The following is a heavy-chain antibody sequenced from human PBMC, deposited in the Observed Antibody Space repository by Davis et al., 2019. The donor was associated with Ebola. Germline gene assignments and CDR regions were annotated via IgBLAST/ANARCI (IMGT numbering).Heavy chain of an antibody. Sequence: ASVTVSCKASGGTFSSYTIDWVRQAPGQRFEWMGCINAGNDNTKYSKNFQGRVTITRDTSASTAYMELSSLRSEDTAVYYCARGSGGSNYDPCDYWGLGTLVTVSS. CDR1: GGTFSSYT. V-gene: IGHV1-3*01. CDR3: ARGSGGSNYDPCDY. J-gene: IGHJ4*02. CDR2: INAGNDNT. D-gene: IGHD2-15*01.